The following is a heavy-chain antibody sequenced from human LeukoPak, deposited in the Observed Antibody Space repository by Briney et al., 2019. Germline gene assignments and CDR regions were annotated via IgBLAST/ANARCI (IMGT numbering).Heavy chain of an antibody. J-gene: IGHJ4*02. CDR1: GFTLSTYA. Sequence: PGGSLRLSCLASGFTLSTYAMHWVRQAPGKGLEWVAVISQDGSIKHHADSVKGRFTISRDNSKNTLYLQMNSLRAEDTAVYYCASHSGPTYWGQGTLVPVSS. D-gene: IGHD6-25*01. CDR2: ISQDGSIK. V-gene: IGHV3-30*04. CDR3: ASHSGPTY.